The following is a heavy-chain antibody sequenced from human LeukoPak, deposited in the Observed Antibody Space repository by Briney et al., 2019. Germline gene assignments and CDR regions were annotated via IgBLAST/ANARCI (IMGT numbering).Heavy chain of an antibody. CDR2: ISGSGAST. Sequence: GGSLRVSCAASGFTFSSYAMSWVRQAPGNGLEWVSAISGSGASTYYADSVKGRFTISRDNSKNTLYLQMNSLRAEDTAVYYCAKVSGGSYGYFDYWGQGTLVTVSS. V-gene: IGHV3-23*01. CDR3: AKVSGGSYGYFDY. D-gene: IGHD1-26*01. J-gene: IGHJ4*02. CDR1: GFTFSSYA.